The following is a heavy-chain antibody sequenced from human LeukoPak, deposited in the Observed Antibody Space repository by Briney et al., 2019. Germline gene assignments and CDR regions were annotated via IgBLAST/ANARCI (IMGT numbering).Heavy chain of an antibody. CDR2: IYYSGST. V-gene: IGHV4-59*01. CDR3: ASHYFDRNEYYPSYFDY. CDR1: GGSISSYY. Sequence: PSETLSLTCSVFGGSISSYYWTWIRQPPGKGLEWIGYIYYSGSTNYNPSLRSRVTISVDMSKNQLSLKLNSVTAADTAVYYCASHYFDRNEYYPSYFDYWGHGALVTVSP. D-gene: IGHD3-22*01. J-gene: IGHJ4*01.